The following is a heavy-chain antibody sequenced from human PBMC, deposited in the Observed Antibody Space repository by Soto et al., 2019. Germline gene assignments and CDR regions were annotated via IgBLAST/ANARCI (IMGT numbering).Heavy chain of an antibody. CDR2: IYHSGST. CDR3: ARDSGCAFDI. V-gene: IGHV4-30-2*01. J-gene: IGHJ3*02. CDR1: GGSISSGGYS. D-gene: IGHD3-10*01. Sequence: QLQLQESGSGLVKPSQTLSLTCAVSGGSISSGGYSWSWIRQPPGKGLEWIGYIYHSGSTYYNPSLKXXVXIXXDRSKNQFSLKLSSVTAADTAVYYCARDSGCAFDIWGQGTMVTVSS.